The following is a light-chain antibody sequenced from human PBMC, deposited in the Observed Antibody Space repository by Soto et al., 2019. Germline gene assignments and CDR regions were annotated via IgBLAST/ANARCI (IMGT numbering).Light chain of an antibody. CDR1: QSIDSW. Sequence: DIDMTQSPSTLSSSVGDRVTITCRAGQSIDSWLAWYQQKPGKAPNLLIYKASSLESGVPSRFSGSGSGTEFTLTISSLQPDDFATYYCQQYNNYFRTFGQGTKV. J-gene: IGKJ1*01. CDR3: QQYNNYFRT. V-gene: IGKV1-5*03. CDR2: KAS.